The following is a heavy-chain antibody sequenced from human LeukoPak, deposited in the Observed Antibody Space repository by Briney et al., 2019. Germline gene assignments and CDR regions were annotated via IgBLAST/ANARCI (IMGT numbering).Heavy chain of an antibody. J-gene: IGHJ4*02. CDR2: VFDSGGT. D-gene: IGHD6-13*01. V-gene: IGHV4-59*01. Sequence: SETLSLTCTVSGGSISNYCWSWIRQPPGKGLEWIGYVFDSGGTNYNPSLKSRVTISVDTSKKQFSLKLSSVTAADTAVYYCARAYSSSWNYFDYWGQGTLVTVSS. CDR3: ARAYSSSWNYFDY. CDR1: GGSISNYC.